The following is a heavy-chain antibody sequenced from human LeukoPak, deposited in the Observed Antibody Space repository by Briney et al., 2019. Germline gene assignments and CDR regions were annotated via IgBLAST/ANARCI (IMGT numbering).Heavy chain of an antibody. V-gene: IGHV4-38-2*01. D-gene: IGHD5-18*01. CDR3: ARARYNYGDSDY. Sequence: SETLSLTCAVSGYSISSGYYWGWIRQPPGKGPEWIGTIYHNGNTYYNPSLNSRATISVDTSRNQFSLELSSVTAADTAVFYCARARYNYGDSDYWGQGTLVTVSS. J-gene: IGHJ4*02. CDR2: IYHNGNT. CDR1: GYSISSGYY.